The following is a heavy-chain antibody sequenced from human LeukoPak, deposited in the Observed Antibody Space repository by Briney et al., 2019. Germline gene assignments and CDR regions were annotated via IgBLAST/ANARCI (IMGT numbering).Heavy chain of an antibody. D-gene: IGHD3-10*01. J-gene: IGHJ6*03. CDR3: ARPRFPYYRLSGPDYYYMDV. V-gene: IGHV1-69*06. CDR1: GYTFTSYY. Sequence: SVKVSCKASGYTFTSYYMHWVRQAPGQGLEWMGGIIPIFHTTNYAQKFQGRVTITADKSTTTAYMELSSLKSEDTAVYYCARPRFPYYRLSGPDYYYMDVWGKGTTVTVSS. CDR2: IIPIFHTT.